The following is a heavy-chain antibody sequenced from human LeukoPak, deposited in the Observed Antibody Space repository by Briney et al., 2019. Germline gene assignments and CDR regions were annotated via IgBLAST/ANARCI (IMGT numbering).Heavy chain of an antibody. Sequence: EASVKVSCKASGYTFTGYYMHWVRQAPGQGLEWMGWINPNSGGTNYAQKFQGRVTMTRDTSISTAYMELSRLRSDDTAVYYCARVWATVGNYYYYYYMDVWGKGTTVTVSS. CDR2: INPNSGGT. CDR3: ARVWATVGNYYYYYYMDV. D-gene: IGHD4-23*01. V-gene: IGHV1-2*02. J-gene: IGHJ6*03. CDR1: GYTFTGYY.